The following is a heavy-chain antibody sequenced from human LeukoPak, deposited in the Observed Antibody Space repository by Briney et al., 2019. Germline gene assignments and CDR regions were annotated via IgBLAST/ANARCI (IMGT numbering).Heavy chain of an antibody. CDR1: GFTFSSYS. CDR3: AKDPEDIVVVPAAIRGGS. V-gene: IGHV3-48*01. Sequence: PGGSLRLSCAASGFTFSSYSMNWVRQAPGKGLEWVSYISSSSSTIYYADSVKGRFTISRDNAKNSLYLQMNSLRAEDTAVYYCAKDPEDIVVVPAAIRGGSWGQGTLVTVSS. CDR2: ISSSSSTI. J-gene: IGHJ4*02. D-gene: IGHD2-2*02.